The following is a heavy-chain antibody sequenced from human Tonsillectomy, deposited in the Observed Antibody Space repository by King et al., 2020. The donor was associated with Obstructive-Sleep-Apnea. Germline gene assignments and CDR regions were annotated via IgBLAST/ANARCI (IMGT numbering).Heavy chain of an antibody. J-gene: IGHJ4*02. Sequence: VQLVESGGGLVQPGGSLRLSCAASGFTFSSYWMHWVRQAPGKGLVWVSRINSDGSSTSYADSVKGRFTISGDNAKNTLYLQMNSLTAEDTAVYYCARGRHSSSWLTFDYWGQGTQVTISS. CDR1: GFTFSSYW. V-gene: IGHV3-74*01. CDR2: INSDGSST. D-gene: IGHD6-13*01. CDR3: ARGRHSSSWLTFDY.